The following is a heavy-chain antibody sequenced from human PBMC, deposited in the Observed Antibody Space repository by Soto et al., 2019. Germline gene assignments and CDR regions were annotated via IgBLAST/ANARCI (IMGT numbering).Heavy chain of an antibody. Sequence: GGSRRLSCAASGVTFSSDSMNGVRQAPGKGLEWVSSISSSTSYMYYADSVKGRFTISRDNARNSLYLQMNSLRAEDTAVYYCARFRRAGYSLDHWGEGP. CDR2: ISSSTSYM. V-gene: IGHV3-21*01. J-gene: IGHJ4*02. D-gene: IGHD4-4*01. CDR3: ARFRRAGYSLDH. CDR1: GVTFSSDS.